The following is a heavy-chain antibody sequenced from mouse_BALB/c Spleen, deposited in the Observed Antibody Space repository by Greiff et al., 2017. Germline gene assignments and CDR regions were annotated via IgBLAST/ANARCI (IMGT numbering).Heavy chain of an antibody. J-gene: IGHJ2*01. V-gene: IGHV1S81*02. CDR3: ARWSGDYFDY. D-gene: IGHD1-3*01. CDR2: INPSNGRT. CDR1: GYTFTSYW. Sequence: QVQLQQPGAELVKPGASVKLSCKASGYTFTSYWMHWVKQRPGQGLEWIGEINPSNGRTNYNEKFKSKATLTVDKSSSTAYMQLSSLTSEDSAVYYCARWSGDYFDYWGQGTTLTVSS.